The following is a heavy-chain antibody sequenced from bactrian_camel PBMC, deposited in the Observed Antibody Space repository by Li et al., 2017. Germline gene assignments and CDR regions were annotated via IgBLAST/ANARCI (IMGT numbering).Heavy chain of an antibody. CDR1: GYRNARYC. V-gene: IGHV3S53*01. CDR2: VEPDGNI. J-gene: IGHJ4*01. Sequence: HVQLVESGGGSVQSGGSLRLSCEGSGYRNARYCMAWFRQRPGKQREGVAQVEPDGNIIVVDSVKGRFSISKDNAKNTLYLQMDRVKSEDTAMYYCGADVQFPSPAATRDCHYSDLPRDYQGQGTQVTVS. D-gene: IGHD4*01.